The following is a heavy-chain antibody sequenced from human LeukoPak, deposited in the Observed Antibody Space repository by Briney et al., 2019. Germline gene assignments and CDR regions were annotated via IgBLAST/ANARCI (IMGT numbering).Heavy chain of an antibody. D-gene: IGHD5-12*01. V-gene: IGHV4-61*01. J-gene: IGHJ4*02. Sequence: SETLSLTCTVSGGSVSGGSYYWSWIRQPPGKGLEWIGYIYYSGSTNYNPSLKSRVTISVDTSKNQFSLQLNSVTPEDTAVYYCVRLVGGDIDYWGQGTLVTVSS. CDR2: IYYSGST. CDR1: GGSVSGGSYY. CDR3: VRLVGGDIDY.